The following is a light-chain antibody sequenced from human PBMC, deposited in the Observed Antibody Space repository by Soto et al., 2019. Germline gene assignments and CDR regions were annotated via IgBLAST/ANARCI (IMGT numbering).Light chain of an antibody. V-gene: IGLV1-40*01. J-gene: IGLJ2*01. CDR3: QSYDSSLSALV. Sequence: QAVVTQPPSVSGAPGQRVTISCTGSSSNIGAGYDVHWYQQLPGTAPKLLIYGNSNRPSGVPDRISGSKSGTSASLAITGLQAEDEADYYCQSYDSSLSALVFGGGTKVTVL. CDR2: GNS. CDR1: SSNIGAGYD.